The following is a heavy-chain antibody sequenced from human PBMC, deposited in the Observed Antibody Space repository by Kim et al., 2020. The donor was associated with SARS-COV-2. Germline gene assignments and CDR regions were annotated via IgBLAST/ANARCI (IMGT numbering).Heavy chain of an antibody. CDR3: ARYPFITMIVVAQGYYYGMDV. V-gene: IGHV4-39*01. J-gene: IGHJ6*02. CDR1: GGSISSSSYY. CDR2: IYYSGST. D-gene: IGHD3-22*01. Sequence: SETLSLTCTVSGGSISSSSYYWGWIRQPPGKGLEWIGSIYYSGSTYYNPSLKSRVTISVDTSKNQFSLKLSSVTAVDTAVYYCARYPFITMIVVAQGYYYGMDVWGQGTTVTVSS.